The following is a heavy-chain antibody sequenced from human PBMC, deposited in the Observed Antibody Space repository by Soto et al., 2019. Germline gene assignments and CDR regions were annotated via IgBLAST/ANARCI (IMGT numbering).Heavy chain of an antibody. CDR1: GGSISSGDYY. V-gene: IGHV4-30-4*01. J-gene: IGHJ4*02. Sequence: TLSLTSTVPGGSISSGDYYWIWIRKPPGKGLEWIGYIYYTGSTYYNPSLKSRPTISVDTSKNHFPLKLTSVTAADTAVYFCARYQKGPFDYWGQGTLVTVSS. CDR3: ARYQKGPFDY. D-gene: IGHD2-2*01. CDR2: IYYTGST.